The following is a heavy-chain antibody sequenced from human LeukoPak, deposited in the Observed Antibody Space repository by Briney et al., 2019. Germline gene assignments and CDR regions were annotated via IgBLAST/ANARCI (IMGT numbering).Heavy chain of an antibody. CDR3: ASRGYSYGTYLPFEF. J-gene: IGHJ4*02. Sequence: GGSLRLSCAASGFTFSDYYMSWIRQAPGKGLEWVSAIGGSGVSTYYADSVQGRFTISRDNSKNTLFLQMNSLRAEDTAVYYCASRGYSYGTYLPFEFWGQGTLVTVSS. CDR2: IGGSGVST. CDR1: GFTFSDYY. V-gene: IGHV3-23*01. D-gene: IGHD5-18*01.